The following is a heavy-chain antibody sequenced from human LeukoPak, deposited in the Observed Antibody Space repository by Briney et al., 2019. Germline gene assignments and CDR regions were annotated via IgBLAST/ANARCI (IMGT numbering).Heavy chain of an antibody. CDR2: ISGSGGST. CDR3: AKDYFGYSYGLSPNWFDP. J-gene: IGHJ5*02. D-gene: IGHD5-18*01. V-gene: IGHV3-23*01. CDR1: GFPFSSYA. Sequence: GGSLRLSCAASGFPFSSYAMSWVRQAPGKGLEWVSAISGSGGSTYYADSVKGRFTISRDNSKNTLYLQMNSLRAEDTAVYYCAKDYFGYSYGLSPNWFDPWGQGTLVTVSS.